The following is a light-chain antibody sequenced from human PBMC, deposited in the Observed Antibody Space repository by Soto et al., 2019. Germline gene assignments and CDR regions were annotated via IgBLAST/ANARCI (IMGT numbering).Light chain of an antibody. CDR2: KDS. J-gene: IGLJ1*01. Sequence: ELTQPPSVSVSPGQTARITCSGDALPKQYAYWYQQKPGQAPVLVIYKDSERPSGIPERFSGSSSGTTVTLTISGVQAEDEADYYCQSADSSGTYVFGTGTKLTVL. CDR3: QSADSSGTYV. CDR1: ALPKQY. V-gene: IGLV3-25*03.